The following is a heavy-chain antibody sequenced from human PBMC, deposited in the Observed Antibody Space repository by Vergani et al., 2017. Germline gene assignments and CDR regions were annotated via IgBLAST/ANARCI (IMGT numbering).Heavy chain of an antibody. CDR3: AKDGGSGGFYYMDG. CDR1: GFTFSSYA. Sequence: EVQLLESGGGLVQPGGSLRLSCAASGFTFSSYAMSWVRQAPGKGLEWVSAISGSGGSTYYADSVKGRFTISRDNSKNTLYLQMNSLRAEDTAVYYWAKDGGSGGFYYMDGWGKGTTVNVSS. D-gene: IGHD3-16*01. J-gene: IGHJ6*03. V-gene: IGHV3-23*01. CDR2: ISGSGGST.